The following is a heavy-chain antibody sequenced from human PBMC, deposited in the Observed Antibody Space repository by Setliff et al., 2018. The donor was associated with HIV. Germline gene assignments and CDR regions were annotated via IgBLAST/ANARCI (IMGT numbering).Heavy chain of an antibody. D-gene: IGHD5-12*01. CDR2: IYYSGNT. J-gene: IGHJ4*02. V-gene: IGHV4-31*03. Sequence: SETLSLTCIVSGDSINSGGYYWSWIRQRPGKALEWIGHIYYSGNTHYSPSLKSRLTMSLDRSQNHSFLRLRSVTAADTAVYYCARGGYNGYESPFDDWGLGTLVAVSS. CDR3: ARGGYNGYESPFDD. CDR1: GDSINSGGYY.